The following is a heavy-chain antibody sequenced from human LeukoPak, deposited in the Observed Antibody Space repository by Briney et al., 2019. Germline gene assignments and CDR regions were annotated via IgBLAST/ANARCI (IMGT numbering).Heavy chain of an antibody. Sequence: GGSLRFSCAASGFTFSSYWMSWVRQAPGKGLEWVANIKQDGSEKYYVDSVKGRFTISRDNAKNSLYLQMNSLRAEDTAVYYCARGSLRFLEWFRRGLDYWGQGTLVTVSS. CDR1: GFTFSSYW. CDR3: ARGSLRFLEWFRRGLDY. V-gene: IGHV3-7*01. J-gene: IGHJ4*02. CDR2: IKQDGSEK. D-gene: IGHD3-3*01.